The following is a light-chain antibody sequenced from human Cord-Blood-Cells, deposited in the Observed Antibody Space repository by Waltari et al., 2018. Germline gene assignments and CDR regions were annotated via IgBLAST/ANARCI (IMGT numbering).Light chain of an antibody. Sequence: DIQMTQFPSSLPASAGDRVTITCQASQDISNYLNWYQQKPGKPPKLLIYDASNLETGVPSRFSGSGSGTDFTFTISSLQPEDIATYYCQQYDNLPLTFGGGTKVEIK. V-gene: IGKV1-33*01. CDR3: QQYDNLPLT. J-gene: IGKJ4*01. CDR2: DAS. CDR1: QDISNY.